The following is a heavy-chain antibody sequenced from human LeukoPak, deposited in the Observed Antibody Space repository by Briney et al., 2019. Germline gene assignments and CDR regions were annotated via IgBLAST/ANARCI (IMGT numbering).Heavy chain of an antibody. CDR3: ATRMNSYDNSDYYPHY. CDR1: GFTFSSYG. V-gene: IGHV3-30*02. CDR2: IWYDGSNK. D-gene: IGHD3-22*01. J-gene: IGHJ4*02. Sequence: GGSLRLSCAASGFTFSSYGMHWVRQAPGKGLEWVAVIWYDGSNKYYADSVKGRFAISRDNSKNTLYLQMNSLRAEDTAVCYCATRMNSYDNSDYYPHYWGQGTLVTVSS.